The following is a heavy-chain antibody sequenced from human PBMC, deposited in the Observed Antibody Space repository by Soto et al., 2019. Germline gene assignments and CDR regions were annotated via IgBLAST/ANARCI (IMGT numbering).Heavy chain of an antibody. J-gene: IGHJ4*02. CDR1: GYSFSSYA. D-gene: IGHD7-27*01. V-gene: IGHV1-3*01. CDR2: INAGYGNT. CDR3: ARNTGDGTFDF. Sequence: ASVKVSCKASGYSFSSYAMHWVRQAPGQRLEWMGWINAGYGNTKSSQKFQDRVTISRDTSASTAYMELTSLRSEDTAVYYCARNTGDGTFDFWGQGTLVTVSS.